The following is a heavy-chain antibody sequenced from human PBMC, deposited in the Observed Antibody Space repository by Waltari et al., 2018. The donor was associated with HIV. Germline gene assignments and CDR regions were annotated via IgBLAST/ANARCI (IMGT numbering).Heavy chain of an antibody. Sequence: QAQLVQSGADVKKPGASVKVSCKASGYTFTRYYMHWVRQAPGQGLEWMGMINPSGSTSYAQKFQGRVTMTRDTSTSTVYMELSSLRSEDTAVYYCARDRIMAVAGAICDYWGQGTLVTVSS. D-gene: IGHD6-19*01. CDR2: INPSGST. CDR3: ARDRIMAVAGAICDY. J-gene: IGHJ4*02. CDR1: GYTFTRYY. V-gene: IGHV1-46*01.